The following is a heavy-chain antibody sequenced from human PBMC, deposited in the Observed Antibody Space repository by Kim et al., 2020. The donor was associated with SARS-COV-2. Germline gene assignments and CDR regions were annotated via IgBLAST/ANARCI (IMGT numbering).Heavy chain of an antibody. J-gene: IGHJ4*01. CDR2: ISYDGSNK. CDR1: GFTFSSYG. V-gene: IGHV3-33*05. D-gene: IGHD3-10*01. CDR3: ARDPGGYYGSGSYSYFD. Sequence: GGSLRLSCAASGFTFSSYGMHWVRQAPGKGLEWVAVISYDGSNKYYADSVKGRFTISRDNSKNTLYLQMNSLRAEDTAVYYCARDPGGYYGSGSYSYFD.